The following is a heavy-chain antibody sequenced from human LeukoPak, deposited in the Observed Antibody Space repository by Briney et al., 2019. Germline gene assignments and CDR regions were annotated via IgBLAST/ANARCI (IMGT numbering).Heavy chain of an antibody. Sequence: SVKVSCKASGGTFSSYAISWVRQAPGQGLEWMGRIIPIFGTANYAQKFQGRVTITTDESTSTAYMELSSLRSEDTAVYYCARGLHSSSWDLNWFDPWGQGTLVSVSS. V-gene: IGHV1-69*05. CDR3: ARGLHSSSWDLNWFDP. J-gene: IGHJ5*02. CDR1: GGTFSSYA. CDR2: IIPIFGTA. D-gene: IGHD6-13*01.